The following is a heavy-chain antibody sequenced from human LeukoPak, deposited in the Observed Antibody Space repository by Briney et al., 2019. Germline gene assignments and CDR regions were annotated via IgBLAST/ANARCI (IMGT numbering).Heavy chain of an antibody. CDR2: IKQDGSEK. V-gene: IGHV3-7*01. CDR3: AREKEGYCSRTSCYLDYYYYYMDV. Sequence: GGSLRLSCAASGFTFSRYWMTWVRQAPGKGLEWVANIKQDGSEKYYVDSVKGRFTISRDNDKNSLYLQMNSLRAEDTAVYYCAREKEGYCSRTSCYLDYYYYYMDVWGKGTTVTISS. D-gene: IGHD2-2*01. J-gene: IGHJ6*03. CDR1: GFTFSRYW.